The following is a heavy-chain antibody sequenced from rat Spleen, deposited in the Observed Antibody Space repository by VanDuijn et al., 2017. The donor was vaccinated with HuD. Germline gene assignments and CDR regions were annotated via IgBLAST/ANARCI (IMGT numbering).Heavy chain of an antibody. D-gene: IGHD1-1*01. J-gene: IGHJ2*01. CDR2: ISNTGGTT. Sequence: EVQLVESGGGLVQPGRSLKLSCVASGFTFNDYWMTWIRQAPGKGLEWVASISNTGGTTYYPDSVKGRFTISRDNAKSTLYLQMNSLRSEDTATYYCTRDRTVAFDYWGQGVMVTVSS. CDR3: TRDRTVAFDY. V-gene: IGHV5-31*01. CDR1: GFTFNDYW.